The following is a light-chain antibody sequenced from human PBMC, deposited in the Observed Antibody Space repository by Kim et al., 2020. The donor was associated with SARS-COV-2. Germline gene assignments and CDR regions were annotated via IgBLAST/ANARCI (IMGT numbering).Light chain of an antibody. J-gene: IGKJ4*01. CDR3: QQSHTAPLLT. CDR2: PAS. CDR1: QGISSW. V-gene: IGKV1-12*01. Sequence: DIQMTQSPSSVSASVGDRVTITCRASQGISSWLAWYQQKPGKAPKLLIFPASSLESGVPSRFSGSGSGTDFTLTISSLQPEDFGTYYCQQSHTAPLLTFGGGTKVDIK.